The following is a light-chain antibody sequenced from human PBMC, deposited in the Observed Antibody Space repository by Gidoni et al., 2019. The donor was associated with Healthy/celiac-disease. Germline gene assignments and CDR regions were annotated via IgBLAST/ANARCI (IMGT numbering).Light chain of an antibody. CDR2: DAS. CDR1: QSVSSY. Sequence: EIVFTQSPATLSLSPGGRATLSCRARQSVSSYLDRYQQKPGHGPRLLIYDASHTAPGIPAGFGGSGSVTDFTLTISSLVPEDFAVYYCQQRSNWPPELTFGEXTKVEIK. J-gene: IGKJ4*01. CDR3: QQRSNWPPELT. V-gene: IGKV3-11*01.